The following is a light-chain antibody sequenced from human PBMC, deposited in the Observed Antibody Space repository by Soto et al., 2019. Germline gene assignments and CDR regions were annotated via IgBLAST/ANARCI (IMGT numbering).Light chain of an antibody. V-gene: IGKV1-8*01. Sequence: AIRMTQSPSSLSASTGDRVTITCLASQGISSYLAWYQQKPGKAPKLLIYAASNRATGIPARFSGSGSGTDFTLTISRLEPEDFAVYYCQQYGSSPLTFSGGTNVDTK. CDR2: AAS. J-gene: IGKJ4*01. CDR1: QGISSY. CDR3: QQYGSSPLT.